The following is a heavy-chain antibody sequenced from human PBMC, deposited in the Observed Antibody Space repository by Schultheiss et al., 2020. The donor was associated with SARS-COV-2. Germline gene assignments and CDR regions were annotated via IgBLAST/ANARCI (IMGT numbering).Heavy chain of an antibody. J-gene: IGHJ4*02. CDR2: ISGNGDTT. D-gene: IGHD7-27*01. Sequence: LSLTCAASGFTFSSFAMSWVRQAPGKGLEWVSIISGNGDTTYYADSVKGRFGISRDNSKNTVYLQMDSLRIDDTAVYYCMKDPNWGGEYWGRGTLVTVSS. CDR1: GFTFSSFA. CDR3: MKDPNWGGEY. V-gene: IGHV3-23*01.